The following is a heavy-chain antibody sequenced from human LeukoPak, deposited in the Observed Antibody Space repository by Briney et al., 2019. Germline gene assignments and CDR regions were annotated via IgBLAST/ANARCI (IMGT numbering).Heavy chain of an antibody. V-gene: IGHV3-53*01. CDR1: GFTFSTHA. CDR2: IYSGGST. J-gene: IGHJ4*02. Sequence: GGSLRLSCVASGFTFSTHAMSWVRQAPGKGLEWVSVIYSGGSTYYADSVKGRFTISRDNSKNTLYLQMNSLRAEDTAVYYCARVNYDLYYFDYWGQGTLVTVSS. D-gene: IGHD1-7*01. CDR3: ARVNYDLYYFDY.